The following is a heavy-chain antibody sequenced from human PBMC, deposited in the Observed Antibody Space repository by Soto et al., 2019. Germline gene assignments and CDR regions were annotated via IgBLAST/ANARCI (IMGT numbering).Heavy chain of an antibody. Sequence: QVQLVQSGAEVKKPGASVKVSCKASGYTFTSYAMHWVRQAPGQRLEWMGWINAGNGNTKYSQKFQGRVTITRDTDASTAYTELSSMRSDDTAVYYCTRTMVRGDMDVWGQGTTVTVSS. CDR1: GYTFTSYA. CDR2: INAGNGNT. J-gene: IGHJ6*02. V-gene: IGHV1-3*01. CDR3: TRTMVRGDMDV. D-gene: IGHD3-10*01.